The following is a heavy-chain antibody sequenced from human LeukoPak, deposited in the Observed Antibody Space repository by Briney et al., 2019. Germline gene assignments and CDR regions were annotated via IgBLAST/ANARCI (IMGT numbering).Heavy chain of an antibody. CDR1: GLTFRNYA. CDR2: ICANDGNT. Sequence: PGKSLRLSRAASGLTFRNYAMSWVRQAPGKGLEWVSVICANDGNTYYADAVKGRFTISRDNSKDTLYLQMDSLRAEDTAVYYCAKGSGSSCYSPCDYWGQGILVTVSS. V-gene: IGHV3-23*01. D-gene: IGHD2-15*01. CDR3: AKGSGSSCYSPCDY. J-gene: IGHJ4*02.